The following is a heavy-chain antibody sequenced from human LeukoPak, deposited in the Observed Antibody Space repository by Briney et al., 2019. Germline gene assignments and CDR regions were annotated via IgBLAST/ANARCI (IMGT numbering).Heavy chain of an antibody. J-gene: IGHJ4*02. Sequence: GRSLRLSCAASGFTFDDYAMHWVRQAPGKGLEWVSGISWNSGSIGYADSVKGRFTISRDNAKNSLYLQMNSLRAEDTAVYYCARVRITIFGVEKYYFDYWGQGTLVTVSS. D-gene: IGHD3-3*01. CDR1: GFTFDDYA. CDR3: ARVRITIFGVEKYYFDY. V-gene: IGHV3-9*01. CDR2: ISWNSGSI.